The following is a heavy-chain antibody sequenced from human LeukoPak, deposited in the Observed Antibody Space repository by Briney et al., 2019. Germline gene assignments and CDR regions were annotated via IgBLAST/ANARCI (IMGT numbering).Heavy chain of an antibody. D-gene: IGHD1-26*01. CDR2: IYISGTT. CDR3: ARQLHSGSSSYYFDY. J-gene: IGHJ4*02. V-gene: IGHV3-53*01. Sequence: GGSLRLSCAASGFTFNSYSMNWVRQTPGKGLDCVSVIYISGTTYYADSVKGRFTISRDNSRNTLFLQMNSLRAEDTAVYYCARQLHSGSSSYYFDYWGQGALVTVSS. CDR1: GFTFNSYS.